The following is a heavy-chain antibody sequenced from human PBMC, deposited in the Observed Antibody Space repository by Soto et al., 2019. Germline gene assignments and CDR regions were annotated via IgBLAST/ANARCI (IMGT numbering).Heavy chain of an antibody. CDR3: ARGLWNYGYNYYMDV. D-gene: IGHD1-7*01. CDR1: GYTFTSYD. CDR2: MNPNSGNT. J-gene: IGHJ6*03. V-gene: IGHV1-8*01. Sequence: ASVKVSCKASGYTFTSYDINWVRQATGQGLEWMGWMNPNSGNTGYAQKFQGRVTMTRKTSISTAYMQLSSLRSEDTAVYYCARGLWNYGYNYYMDVWGKGTTVTVSS.